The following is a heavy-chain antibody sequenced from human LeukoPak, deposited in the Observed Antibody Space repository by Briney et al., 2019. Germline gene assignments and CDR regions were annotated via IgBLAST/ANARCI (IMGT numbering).Heavy chain of an antibody. J-gene: IGHJ4*02. CDR2: IYHSGST. CDR1: GGSISSGGYY. Sequence: SQTLSLTCTVSGGSISSGGYYWSWIRQPPGKGLEWIVYIYHSGSTYYNPSLKSRVTISVDRSKNQFSLKLSSVTAADTAVYYCARARPPEGIAAAVPFDYWGQGTLVTVSS. CDR3: ARARPPEGIAAAVPFDY. V-gene: IGHV4-30-2*01. D-gene: IGHD6-13*01.